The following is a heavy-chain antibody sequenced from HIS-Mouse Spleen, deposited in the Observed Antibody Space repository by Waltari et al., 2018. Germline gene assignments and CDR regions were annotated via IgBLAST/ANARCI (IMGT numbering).Heavy chain of an antibody. D-gene: IGHD3-3*01. CDR1: GGTFSSYA. J-gene: IGHJ2*01. CDR2: FSPNIGTS. CDR3: ARAPITIFGVVPRAWYFDL. V-gene: IGHV1-69*01. Sequence: QVQLVQSGAEVKKPGSSVKVSCKASGGTFSSYAISWVRQAPGQGLEWMGGFSPNIGTSNYAQKFQGRVTITADDSTSTAYMELGSLRSEDTAVYYCARAPITIFGVVPRAWYFDLWGRGTLVTVSS.